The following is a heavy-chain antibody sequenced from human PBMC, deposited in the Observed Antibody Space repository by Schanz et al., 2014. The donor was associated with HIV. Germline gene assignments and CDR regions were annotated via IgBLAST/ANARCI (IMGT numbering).Heavy chain of an antibody. CDR1: SGSIRTYH. V-gene: IGHV4-4*07. D-gene: IGHD6-6*01. CDR2: VSGSGST. J-gene: IGHJ5*01. CDR3: AKSGQLVTKHYWFDS. Sequence: QVLLQASGPRLMKPSETVSLTCTVSSGSIRTYHWHWIRQSAGKRLEWIGRVSGSGSTDHNPSLKSRVPMSLDPSNTLFSRKLKSVTAADTAVYYCAKSGQLVTKHYWFDSWGQGTLVIVSS.